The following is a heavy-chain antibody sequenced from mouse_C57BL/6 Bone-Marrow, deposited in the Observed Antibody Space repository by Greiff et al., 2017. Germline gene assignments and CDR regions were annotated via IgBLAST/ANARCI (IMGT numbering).Heavy chain of an antibody. CDR2: IDPSDSYT. CDR1: GYTFTSYW. J-gene: IGHJ3*01. CDR3: ARPFAY. Sequence: QVQLQQPGAELVMPGASVKLSCKASGYTFTSYWMPWVKQRPGQGLEWIGEIDPSDSYTNYNQKFKGKSTLTVDKSSSTAYMQLSSLTSEDSAVYYCARPFAYWGQGALVTVSA. V-gene: IGHV1-69*01.